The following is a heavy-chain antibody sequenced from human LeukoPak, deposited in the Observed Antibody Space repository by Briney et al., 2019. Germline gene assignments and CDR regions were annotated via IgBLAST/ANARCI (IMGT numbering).Heavy chain of an antibody. Sequence: PSETLSLTCTVSGGSISSYYWSWIRQPPGKGLEWIGYIYYSGSTNYNPSLKSRVTISVDTSKNQFSLKLSSVTAADTAVYYCARTPVRYCSSTSCRYYYYYMDVWGKGTTVTVSS. CDR2: IYYSGST. CDR3: ARTPVRYCSSTSCRYYYYYMDV. V-gene: IGHV4-59*01. CDR1: GGSISSYY. D-gene: IGHD2-2*01. J-gene: IGHJ6*03.